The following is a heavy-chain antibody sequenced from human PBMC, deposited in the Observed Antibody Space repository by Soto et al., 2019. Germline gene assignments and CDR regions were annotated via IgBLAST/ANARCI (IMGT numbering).Heavy chain of an antibody. CDR2: ISYDGSNK. CDR1: GFTFSSYA. D-gene: IGHD6-19*01. CDR3: ARDHNLPGYSSGWYLDY. J-gene: IGHJ4*02. V-gene: IGHV3-30-3*01. Sequence: QVQLVESGGGVVQPGRSLRLSCAASGFTFSSYAMHWVRQAPGKGLEWVAVISYDGSNKYYADSVKGRFTISRDNSKNTLYLQMNSLRAEDTAVYYCARDHNLPGYSSGWYLDYWGQGTLVTVSS.